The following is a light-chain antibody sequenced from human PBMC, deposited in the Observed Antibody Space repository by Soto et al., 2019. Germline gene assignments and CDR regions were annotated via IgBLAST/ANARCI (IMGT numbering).Light chain of an antibody. Sequence: DIQMTQSPSTLSAFVGDRVTITCRASQSVSSSLAWYQQQPGKAPKLLIYDASSLQSGVPSRFSGSGSGTEFTLTISSLQPDDFATYYCQQYNSYLGTFGQGTKVDIK. CDR2: DAS. V-gene: IGKV1-5*01. J-gene: IGKJ1*01. CDR1: QSVSSS. CDR3: QQYNSYLGT.